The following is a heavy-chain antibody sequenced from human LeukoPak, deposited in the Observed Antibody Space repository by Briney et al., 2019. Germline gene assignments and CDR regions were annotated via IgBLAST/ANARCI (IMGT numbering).Heavy chain of an antibody. CDR1: GYSISSGYY. J-gene: IGHJ4*02. V-gene: IGHV4-38-2*02. CDR2: IYHSGST. Sequence: SETLSLTCTVSGYSISSGYYWGWIRQPPGKGLEWIGSIYHSGSTNYNPSLKSRVTMSVDTSKNQFSLKLSSVTAADTAVYYCARDYYGSGYDYWGQGTLVTVSS. D-gene: IGHD3-10*01. CDR3: ARDYYGSGYDY.